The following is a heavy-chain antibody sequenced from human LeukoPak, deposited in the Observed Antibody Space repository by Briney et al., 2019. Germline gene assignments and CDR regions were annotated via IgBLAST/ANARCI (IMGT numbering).Heavy chain of an antibody. CDR1: EFSVGSNY. J-gene: IGHJ6*03. D-gene: IGHD2-21*01. V-gene: IGHV3-30*03. Sequence: GGSLRLSCAASEFSVGSNYMTWVRQAPGKGLEWVAVISYDGSNKYYADSVKGRFTISRDNAKNSLYLQMNSLRAEDTAVYYCATDLFDYMDVWGKGTTVTVSS. CDR3: ATDLFDYMDV. CDR2: ISYDGSNK.